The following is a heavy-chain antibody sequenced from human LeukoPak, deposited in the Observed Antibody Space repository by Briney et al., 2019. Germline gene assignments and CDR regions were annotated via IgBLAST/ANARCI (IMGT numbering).Heavy chain of an antibody. V-gene: IGHV1-18*01. CDR2: ISADNGNT. CDR1: GYTFTNYG. Sequence: GSVKVSCKASGYTFTNYGISWVRQAPGQGLEWMGWISADNGNTYYTQNFQGRVSMTTDTSTSTAYMEVRSLRSDDTAVFYCARVDILTGYYFFDSWGQGTLVTVSS. D-gene: IGHD3-9*01. J-gene: IGHJ4*02. CDR3: ARVDILTGYYFFDS.